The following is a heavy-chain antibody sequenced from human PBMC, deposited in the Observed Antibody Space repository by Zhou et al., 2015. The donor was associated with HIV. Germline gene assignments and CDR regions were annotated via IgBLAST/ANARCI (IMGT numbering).Heavy chain of an antibody. CDR2: ISAYNGNT. V-gene: IGHV1-18*01. CDR3: ARVHIAVAGTVFIFPRFADY. D-gene: IGHD6-19*01. J-gene: IGHJ4*02. CDR1: GYTFTSYG. Sequence: QVQLVQSGAEVKKPGASVKVSCKASGYTFTSYGISWVRQAPGQGLEWMGWISAYNGNTNYAQKLQGRVTMTTDTSTSTAYMELRSLRSDDTAVYYCARVHIAVAGTVFIFPRFADYWGQGTLVTVSS.